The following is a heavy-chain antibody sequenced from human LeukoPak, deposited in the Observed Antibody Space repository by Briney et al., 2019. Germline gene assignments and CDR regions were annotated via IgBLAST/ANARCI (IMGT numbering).Heavy chain of an antibody. CDR3: AREELLYYFDY. CDR2: ISYDGSNK. J-gene: IGHJ4*02. CDR1: GFTFSSYA. D-gene: IGHD3-10*01. V-gene: IGHV3-30*09. Sequence: GGSLRLSCAASGFTFSSYAMHWVRQAPGKGLEWVAVISYDGSNKYYADSVKGRFAISRDNSKNTLYLQMNSLRAEDTAVYYCAREELLYYFDYWGQGTLVTVSS.